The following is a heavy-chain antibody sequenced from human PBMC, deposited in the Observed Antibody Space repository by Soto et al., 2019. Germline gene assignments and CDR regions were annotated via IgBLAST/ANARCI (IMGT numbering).Heavy chain of an antibody. CDR3: AKGSGYYDSSGYYYVPFDY. CDR2: ISGSGGST. V-gene: IGHV3-23*01. Sequence: XGSLRLSCSAAGFTFSSYAMSWVRQAPGKGLDWVSAISGSGGSTYYADSVKGRFTISRDNSKNTLYLQMNSLRAEDTAVYYCAKGSGYYDSSGYYYVPFDYWGQGTLVTVS. D-gene: IGHD3-22*01. J-gene: IGHJ4*02. CDR1: GFTFSSYA.